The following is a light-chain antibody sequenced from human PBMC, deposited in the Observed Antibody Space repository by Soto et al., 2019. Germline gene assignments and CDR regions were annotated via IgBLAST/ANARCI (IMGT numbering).Light chain of an antibody. CDR3: QHGRS. CDR1: ENVYGN. CDR2: DAS. V-gene: IGKV3-15*01. Sequence: EIVMTQSPATLSVSPGERATLSCRASENVYGNVAWYQQKPGQAPSLLIYDASTRATDIPARFSGSGSGTEFTLXISSLHSADCAIYFCQHGRSFGQGTKVDIK. J-gene: IGKJ1*01.